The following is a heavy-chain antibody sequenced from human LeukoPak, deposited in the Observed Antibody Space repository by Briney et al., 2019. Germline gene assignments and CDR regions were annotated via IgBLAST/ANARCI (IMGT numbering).Heavy chain of an antibody. V-gene: IGHV3-13*01. CDR3: VRQKKSHGNFDY. CDR1: GFTFSDHA. D-gene: IGHD1-26*01. CDR2: VGIAADT. J-gene: IGHJ4*02. Sequence: PGGSLRLSCAASGFTFSDHAMHWVRQATGKGLEWVSAVGIAADTSYPGSVKGRFTISRENAKNSLYLQMNNLRVEDTAVYYCVRQKKSHGNFDYWGQGTLVTVSS.